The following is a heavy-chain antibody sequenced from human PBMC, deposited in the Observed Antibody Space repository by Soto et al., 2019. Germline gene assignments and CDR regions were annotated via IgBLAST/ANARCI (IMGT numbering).Heavy chain of an antibody. J-gene: IGHJ4*02. D-gene: IGHD3-10*01. V-gene: IGHV1-24*01. CDR1: GYTLTELS. CDR2: FVPEVGET. Sequence: ASVKVSCKVSGYTLTELSMHWVRQAPGKGLDWMGGFVPEVGETIYAQKFQGRVTMTEDTSTDTAYMELSSLRFEDTAVFYFATSPPPDYYGSGSYYNWDYWGQGTLVTVSS. CDR3: ATSPPPDYYGSGSYYNWDY.